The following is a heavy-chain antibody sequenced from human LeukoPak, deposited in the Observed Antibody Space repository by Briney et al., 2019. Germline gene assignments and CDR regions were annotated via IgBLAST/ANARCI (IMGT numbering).Heavy chain of an antibody. J-gene: IGHJ3*02. Sequence: VASVKVSCKASGYTFTSYGISWVRQAPGQGLEWMGWISAYNGNTNYAQKLQGRVTMTTDTSTSTAYMELRSLRSDDTALYYCARERPGTGDAFDIWGQGTMVTVSS. CDR3: ARERPGTGDAFDI. D-gene: IGHD3/OR15-3a*01. V-gene: IGHV1-18*01. CDR1: GYTFTSYG. CDR2: ISAYNGNT.